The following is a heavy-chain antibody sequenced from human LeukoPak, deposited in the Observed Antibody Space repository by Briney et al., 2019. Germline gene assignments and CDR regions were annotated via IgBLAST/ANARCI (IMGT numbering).Heavy chain of an antibody. CDR1: GGSISSTTYY. Sequence: PSETLSLTCTVSGGSISSTTYYWGWIRLPPGKGLDWIGNIYYSGSTYYNPSLKSRVTISVDTSKNQFSLKLSSVTAADTAVYYCSGSYLGIDYWGQGTLVTVSS. J-gene: IGHJ4*02. CDR3: SGSYLGIDY. D-gene: IGHD3-10*01. CDR2: IYYSGST. V-gene: IGHV4-39*07.